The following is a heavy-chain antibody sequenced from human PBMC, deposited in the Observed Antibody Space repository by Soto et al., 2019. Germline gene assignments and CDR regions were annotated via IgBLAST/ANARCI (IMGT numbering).Heavy chain of an antibody. V-gene: IGHV4-59*01. Sequence: SETLSLTCTVSGGSISSYYWSWIRQPPGKGLEWTGYIYYSGSTNYNPSLKSRVTISVDTSKNQFSLKLSSVTAADTAVYYCERGIAAVRYWLDXWGQGTLVTVSX. CDR1: GGSISSYY. CDR2: IYYSGST. CDR3: ERGIAAVRYWLDX. D-gene: IGHD6-6*01. J-gene: IGHJ5*02.